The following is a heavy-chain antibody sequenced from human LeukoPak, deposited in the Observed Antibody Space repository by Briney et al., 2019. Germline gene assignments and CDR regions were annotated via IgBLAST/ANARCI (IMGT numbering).Heavy chain of an antibody. CDR1: GDSFNEYY. CDR2: IYHNGNS. J-gene: IGHJ4*02. Sequence: SETLSLTCSVFGDSFNEYYWNWVRQPPGKGLQWIGYIYHNGNSNHNPSLKGRLTISVDTATNQFSLKLTSVTAADTAVYYCARDGGLQSHFDYWGQGALVTVSS. D-gene: IGHD5-24*01. V-gene: IGHV4-59*01. CDR3: ARDGGLQSHFDY.